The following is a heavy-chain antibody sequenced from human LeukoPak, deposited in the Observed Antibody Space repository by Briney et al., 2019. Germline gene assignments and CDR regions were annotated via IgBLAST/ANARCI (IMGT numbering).Heavy chain of an antibody. CDR3: ARDMGGYNPEPFDY. J-gene: IGHJ4*02. CDR2: VNHSGST. V-gene: IGHV4-34*01. D-gene: IGHD5-24*01. Sequence: SETLPLTCAVYGGSFSGYYWSWIRQPPGKGLEWIGEVNHSGSTNYNPSLKSRVTISVDTSKNQFSPKLSSVTAADTAVYYCARDMGGYNPEPFDYWGQGTLVTVSS. CDR1: GGSFSGYY.